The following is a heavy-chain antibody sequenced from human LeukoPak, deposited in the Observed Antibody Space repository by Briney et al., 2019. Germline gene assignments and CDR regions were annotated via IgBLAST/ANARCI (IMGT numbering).Heavy chain of an antibody. J-gene: IGHJ2*01. V-gene: IGHV3-21*01. D-gene: IGHD6-25*01. CDR3: ARDGLAAATLHWCFDL. CDR2: ISSSSSYI. Sequence: GGSLRLSCAASGFTFSSYSMNWVRQAPGKGLEWVSSISSSSSYIYYADSVKGRFTISRDNAKNSLYLQMNSLRAEDTAVYYCARDGLAAATLHWCFDLWGRGTLVTVSS. CDR1: GFTFSSYS.